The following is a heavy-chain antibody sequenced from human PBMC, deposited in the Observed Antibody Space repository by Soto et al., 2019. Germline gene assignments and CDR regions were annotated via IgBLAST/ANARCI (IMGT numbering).Heavy chain of an antibody. V-gene: IGHV3-48*04. CDR2: ISSSSSTI. Sequence: GGSLRLSCAASGFTFSSYSMNWVRQAPGKELEWVSYISSSSSTIYYADSVKGRFTISRDNAKNSLYLQMNSLRAEDTAVYYCARGGSSWYHYYYYMDVWGKGTTVTVSS. J-gene: IGHJ6*03. CDR3: ARGGSSWYHYYYYMDV. D-gene: IGHD6-13*01. CDR1: GFTFSSYS.